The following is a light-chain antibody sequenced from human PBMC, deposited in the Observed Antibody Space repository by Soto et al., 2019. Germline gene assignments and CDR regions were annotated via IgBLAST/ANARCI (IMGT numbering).Light chain of an antibody. CDR3: QQRSNWRWT. Sequence: EIVLTHAPATLSLSPGERATLSVRASQSVSSYLAWYQQKPGQAPRLLIYDASNRATGIPARFSGSGSGTDFTLTISSLEPEDFAVYYCQQRSNWRWTFGQGTKVDIK. J-gene: IGKJ1*01. V-gene: IGKV3-11*01. CDR2: DAS. CDR1: QSVSSY.